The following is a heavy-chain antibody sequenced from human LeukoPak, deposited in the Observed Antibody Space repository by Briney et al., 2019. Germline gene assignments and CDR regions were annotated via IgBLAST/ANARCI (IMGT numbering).Heavy chain of an antibody. V-gene: IGHV3-7*03. CDR3: AKRGVVIRVILVGFHKEAYYFDS. Sequence: GGSLRLSCTASGFTTHYWLNWVRQSPGKGLEWVANIDRDGHVQHYVDSVEGRFTISRDSAKNSLALQMHSLRAEDTAVYFCAKRGVVIRVILVGFHKEAYYFDSWGQGALVTVSS. D-gene: IGHD3-22*01. CDR2: IDRDGHVQ. J-gene: IGHJ4*02. CDR1: GFTTHYW.